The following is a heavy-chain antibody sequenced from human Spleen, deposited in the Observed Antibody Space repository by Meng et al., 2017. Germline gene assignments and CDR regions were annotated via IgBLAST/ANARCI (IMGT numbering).Heavy chain of an antibody. CDR3: AGDYGDYGRYFDL. CDR1: GFSFSDYH. V-gene: IGHV3-11*01. Sequence: GRVGESGGGLVKPRGSLRLSCVGSGFSFSDYHVSWIRQAPGKGLEWISYLSGSGRTMYYADSVKGRFTISRDNAKNSLFLQMNSLRDEDTAVYYCAGDYGDYGRYFDLWGRGTLVTVSS. CDR2: LSGSGRTM. D-gene: IGHD4-17*01. J-gene: IGHJ2*01.